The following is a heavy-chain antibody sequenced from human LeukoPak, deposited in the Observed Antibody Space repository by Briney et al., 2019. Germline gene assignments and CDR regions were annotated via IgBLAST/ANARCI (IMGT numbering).Heavy chain of an antibody. CDR3: ARVHSSSWYKPFDY. CDR1: GFIFSDYY. V-gene: IGHV3-11*04. CDR2: ISSSGSTI. J-gene: IGHJ4*02. Sequence: GGSLRLSCAASGFIFSDYYMSWIRQAPGKGLEWVSYISSSGSTIYYADSVKGRFTISRDNAKNSLYLQMNSLRAEDTAVYYCARVHSSSWYKPFDYWGQGTLVTVSS. D-gene: IGHD6-13*01.